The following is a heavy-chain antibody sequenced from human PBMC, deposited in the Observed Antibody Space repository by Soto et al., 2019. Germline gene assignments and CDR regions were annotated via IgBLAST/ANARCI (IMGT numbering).Heavy chain of an antibody. CDR3: ARSSIEPRVFMYPFDS. J-gene: IGHJ4*02. CDR1: GDSITSSSHY. Sequence: PSETLFLTCPVSGDSITSSSHYWGWIRQPPGKGLECIANIYYDGNPHYHPSLTSRDAISLHTSKNRFSLRLNSVPAADTPVYYCARSSIEPRVFMYPFDSWGQGILVTVSS. CDR2: IYYDGNP. D-gene: IGHD6-6*01. V-gene: IGHV4-39*01.